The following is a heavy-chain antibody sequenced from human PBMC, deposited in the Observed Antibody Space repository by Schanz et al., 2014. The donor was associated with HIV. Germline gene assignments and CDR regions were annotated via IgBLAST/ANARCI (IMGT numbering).Heavy chain of an antibody. D-gene: IGHD3-3*01. CDR3: ARGWTGYYTSFDY. Sequence: QVQLVQSGAEVKKPGSSVKVSCKTSGGTFSSYVISWVRQAPGQGLEWMGGIIPMYGTANYAHKFQGRVTITADESTSTAYMELSSLRSEDRAVYYCARGWTGYYTSFDYWGQGTQVTVSS. CDR1: GGTFSSYV. J-gene: IGHJ4*02. CDR2: IIPMYGTA. V-gene: IGHV1-69*01.